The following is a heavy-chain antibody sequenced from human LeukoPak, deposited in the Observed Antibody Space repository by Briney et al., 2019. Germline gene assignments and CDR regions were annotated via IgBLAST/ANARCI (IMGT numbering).Heavy chain of an antibody. CDR2: IAYDESNK. CDR3: AKSLNRLRSQDAFDI. D-gene: IGHD3-10*01. J-gene: IGHJ3*02. CDR1: GFTFSSYA. V-gene: IGHV3-30-3*01. Sequence: GGSLRLSCAASGFTFSSYAMHWVRQAPCKGLEWVALIAYDESNKYYTDSVKGRFTISRDNSKNTLHLQMNSLRAEDTAVYYCAKSLNRLRSQDAFDIWGQGTMVTVSS.